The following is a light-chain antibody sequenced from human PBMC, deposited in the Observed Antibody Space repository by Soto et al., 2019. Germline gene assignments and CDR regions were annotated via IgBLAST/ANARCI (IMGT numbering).Light chain of an antibody. CDR2: AVS. CDR1: ISDIGSYDH. CDR3: ISYTDRQSYL. J-gene: IGLJ1*01. V-gene: IGLV2-14*03. Sequence: SPPSAVCGSPGQSNSISCSGTISDIGSYDHVARYQQFPGKSPKLIIYAVSDRPSGVSDRFSGSKSGISASLTISGLQTEDEADYYCISYTDRQSYLFGTVTKVTV.